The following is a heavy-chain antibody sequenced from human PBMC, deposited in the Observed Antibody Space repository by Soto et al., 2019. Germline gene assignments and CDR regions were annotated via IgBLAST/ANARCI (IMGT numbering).Heavy chain of an antibody. CDR3: ARGFYSSGPDP. V-gene: IGHV4-31*03. D-gene: IGHD6-25*01. Sequence: SETLALTCTVSGGSISSSSYYWGWFRQHPGKGLEWIGYIYYSGSTYYNPSLKSRVTISVDTSKNQLSLKLSSVTAADTAVYYCARGFYSSGPDPWGQGTLVNVSP. CDR1: GGSISSSSYY. J-gene: IGHJ5*02. CDR2: IYYSGST.